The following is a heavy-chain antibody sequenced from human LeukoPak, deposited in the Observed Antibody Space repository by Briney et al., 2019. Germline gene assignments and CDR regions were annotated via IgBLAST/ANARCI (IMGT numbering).Heavy chain of an antibody. D-gene: IGHD6-13*01. J-gene: IGHJ4*02. Sequence: ASVKVSCKASGYTFTGYYMHWVRQAPGQGLEWMGWISPNSGATNYAQKFQARVTMTGDTSISTAYMELSSLRSDDTAVYYCPRLGGGSSWSNFDFWGQGTLVTVSS. CDR1: GYTFTGYY. CDR3: PRLGGGSSWSNFDF. V-gene: IGHV1-2*02. CDR2: ISPNSGAT.